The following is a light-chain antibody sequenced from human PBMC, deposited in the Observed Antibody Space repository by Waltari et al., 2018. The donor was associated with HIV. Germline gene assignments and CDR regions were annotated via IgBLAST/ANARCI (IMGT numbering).Light chain of an antibody. Sequence: QSALTQPASVSRSPGQSITISCTGTSTDVGGYNYVSWYQQYAGKAPKLMIYDVSNRPSGVSNRFSGSKSGNTASLTISGLQAEDEADYYCSSYTSSSTLVFGGGTKLTVL. CDR3: SSYTSSSTLV. CDR2: DVS. CDR1: STDVGGYNY. J-gene: IGLJ2*01. V-gene: IGLV2-14*01.